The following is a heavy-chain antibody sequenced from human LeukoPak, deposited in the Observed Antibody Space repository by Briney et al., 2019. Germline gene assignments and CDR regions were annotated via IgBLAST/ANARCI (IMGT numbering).Heavy chain of an antibody. CDR1: GFTFSSYA. Sequence: GGSLRLSCAASGFTFSSYAMSWVRQAPGKGLEWVSAISGSGGSTYYADSVKGRFTISRDNSKNTLYLQMNSLRAEDTAVYYCARVGSRYSGYDYWGQGTLVTVSS. V-gene: IGHV3-23*01. J-gene: IGHJ4*02. CDR3: ARVGSRYSGYDY. CDR2: ISGSGGST. D-gene: IGHD5-12*01.